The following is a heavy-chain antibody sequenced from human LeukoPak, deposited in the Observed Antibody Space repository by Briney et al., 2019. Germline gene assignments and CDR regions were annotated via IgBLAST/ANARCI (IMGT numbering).Heavy chain of an antibody. CDR1: GGSISSGSYY. Sequence: SETLSLTCTVSGGSISSGSYYWSWIRQPAGKGLEWIVRICTSGSTNYNPYLKSRVTISVDAYKNQFPLMLSSVTAADTAVYYCARDTGTTRFDYWGQGTLVTVSS. J-gene: IGHJ4*02. CDR2: ICTSGST. V-gene: IGHV4-61*02. CDR3: ARDTGTTRFDY. D-gene: IGHD1/OR15-1a*01.